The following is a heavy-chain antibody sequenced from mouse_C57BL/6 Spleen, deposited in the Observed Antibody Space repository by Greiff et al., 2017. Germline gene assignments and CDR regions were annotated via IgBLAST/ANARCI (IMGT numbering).Heavy chain of an antibody. CDR1: GYSFTSYY. CDR2: IYPGSGNT. V-gene: IGHV1-66*01. J-gene: IGHJ3*01. Sequence: QVQLKQSGPELVKPGASVKISCKASGYSFTSYYIHWVKQRPGQGLEWIGWIYPGSGNTKYNEKFKGKATLTADTSSSTAYMQLSSLTSEDAAVYYCARGGTWFAYWGQGTLVTVSA. CDR3: ARGGTWFAY.